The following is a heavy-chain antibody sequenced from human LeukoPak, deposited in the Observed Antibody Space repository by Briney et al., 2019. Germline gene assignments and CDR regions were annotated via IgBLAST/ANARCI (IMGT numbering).Heavy chain of an antibody. Sequence: GASVKVSCKASGYSFTGYYIHRLRQAPGQGLEWMGIFNPGDGSTNYAQKFQGRVTMTRDTSTSTAYIHLSSLRSEDTAVYYCARVVRVGVAYFDYWGQGTLVTVSS. CDR2: FNPGDGST. CDR1: GYSFTGYY. D-gene: IGHD1-26*01. CDR3: ARVVRVGVAYFDY. V-gene: IGHV1-46*01. J-gene: IGHJ4*02.